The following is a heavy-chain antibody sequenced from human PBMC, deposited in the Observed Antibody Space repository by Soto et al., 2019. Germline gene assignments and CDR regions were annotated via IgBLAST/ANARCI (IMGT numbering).Heavy chain of an antibody. D-gene: IGHD6-6*01. J-gene: IGHJ6*02. CDR3: ARLASSSTYYYYGMDV. CDR1: GGTFSSYA. Sequence: GASVKVSCKASGGTFSSYAISWVRQAPGQGLEWMGGIIPIFGTANYAQKFQGRVTITADKSTSTAYMELSSLRSEDTAVYYCARLASSSTYYYYGMDVWGQGTTVTVSS. CDR2: IIPIFGTA. V-gene: IGHV1-69*06.